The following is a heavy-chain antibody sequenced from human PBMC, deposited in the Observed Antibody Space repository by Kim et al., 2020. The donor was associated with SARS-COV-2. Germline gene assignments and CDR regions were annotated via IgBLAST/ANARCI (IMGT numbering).Heavy chain of an antibody. D-gene: IGHD2-2*01. CDR2: T. V-gene: IGHV1-18*01. Sequence: TNYAQKLQGRVTMTTDTSTSTAYMELRSLRSDDTAVYYCARRVAASRVDYWGQGTLVTVSS. CDR3: ARRVAASRVDY. J-gene: IGHJ4*02.